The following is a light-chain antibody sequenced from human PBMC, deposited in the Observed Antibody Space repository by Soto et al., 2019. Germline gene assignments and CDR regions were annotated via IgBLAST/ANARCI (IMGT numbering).Light chain of an antibody. CDR2: DAS. CDR3: QQRSNWPPVT. CDR1: QSINRH. V-gene: IGKV3-11*01. J-gene: IGKJ4*01. Sequence: EIVLTQSPATLSLSPGERATLSCRASQSINRHLAWYRQKPGQAPRLLIYDASNRAIGIPARFSGSGSGTDFTLTISSLEPEDFGVYYCQQRSNWPPVTFGGGTKVDIK.